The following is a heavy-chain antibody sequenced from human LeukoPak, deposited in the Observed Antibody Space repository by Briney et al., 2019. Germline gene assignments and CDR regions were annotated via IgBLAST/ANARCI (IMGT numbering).Heavy chain of an antibody. V-gene: IGHV1-46*01. CDR3: ARDLGLRGVTIWFHP. D-gene: IGHD3-10*01. CDR1: AYTFSTYL. CDR2: IDPSSGTT. J-gene: IGHJ5*02. Sequence: ASVKVSCKASAYTFSTYLLHWVRQAPGQGLEWMGLIDPSSGTTTYAQKFQGRVTMTRDTSTSAVYMELSSLRSEDTAVYYCARDLGLRGVTIWFHPWGQGTLVTVSS.